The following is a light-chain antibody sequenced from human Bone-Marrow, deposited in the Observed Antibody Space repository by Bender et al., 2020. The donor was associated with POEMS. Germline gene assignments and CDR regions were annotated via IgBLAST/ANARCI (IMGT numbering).Light chain of an antibody. CDR1: SSNFGSYSL. CDR3: SSYASSNTLL. J-gene: IGLJ2*01. CDR2: DGS. Sequence: QSALTQPASVSGSPGQSITISCTGTSSNFGSYSLVSWYQQLPGKVPKLMIYDGSDRPSGVSNRFSGSKSGNTASLTISGLRAEDEADYYCSSYASSNTLLFGGGTKVTVL. V-gene: IGLV2-14*02.